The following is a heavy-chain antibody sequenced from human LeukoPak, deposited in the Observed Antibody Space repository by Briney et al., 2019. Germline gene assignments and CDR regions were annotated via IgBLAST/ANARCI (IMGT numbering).Heavy chain of an antibody. V-gene: IGHV3-21*01. CDR3: ARGPSWEPDY. CDR1: GFTFSDYN. Sequence: GGSLRLSCAASGFTFSDYNMNWVRQSPEKGLEWVSSISSSSSYIYYADSVKGRFTISRDNAKNSLYLQMNSLRAEDTAVYYCARGPSWEPDYWGQGTLVTVSS. CDR2: ISSSSSYI. D-gene: IGHD1-26*01. J-gene: IGHJ4*02.